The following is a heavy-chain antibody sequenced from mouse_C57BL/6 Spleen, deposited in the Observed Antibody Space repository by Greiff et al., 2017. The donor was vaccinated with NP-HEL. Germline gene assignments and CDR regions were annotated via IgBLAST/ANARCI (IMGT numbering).Heavy chain of an antibody. CDR2: IYPGSGNT. D-gene: IGHD1-1*02. V-gene: IGHV1-76*01. Sequence: VQLQQSGAELVRPGASVKLSCKASGYTFTDYYINWVKQRPGQGLEWIARIYPGSGNTYYNEKFKGKATLTAEKSSSTAYMQLSSLTSEDSAVYFCARNRGHYAMDYWGQGTSVTVSS. CDR3: ARNRGHYAMDY. J-gene: IGHJ4*01. CDR1: GYTFTDYY.